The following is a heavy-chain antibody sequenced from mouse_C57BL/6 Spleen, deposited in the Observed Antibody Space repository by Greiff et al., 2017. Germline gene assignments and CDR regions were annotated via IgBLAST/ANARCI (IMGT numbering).Heavy chain of an antibody. Sequence: QVQLQQSGAELVKPGASVKLSCKASGYTFTSYWMQWVKQRPGQGLEWIGEIDPSDSYTNYNQKFKGKATLTVDTSSSTAYMQLSSLTSEDSAVYYCARDYGSTQRAYWGQGTLVTVSA. V-gene: IGHV1-50*01. CDR3: ARDYGSTQRAY. J-gene: IGHJ3*01. CDR1: GYTFTSYW. D-gene: IGHD1-1*01. CDR2: IDPSDSYT.